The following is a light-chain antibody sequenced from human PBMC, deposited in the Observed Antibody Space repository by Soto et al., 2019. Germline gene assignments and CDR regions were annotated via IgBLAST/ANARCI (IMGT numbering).Light chain of an antibody. CDR3: QQYGSQSWT. J-gene: IGKJ1*01. CDR2: GAS. Sequence: IVLTQSPGTLSLSLGERATLSCRASQSVCSNYLAWYQQKPGQAPRLLFYGASSRATGVPDRFSGSGSGTDFTLTISRLEPEDFAVYYCQQYGSQSWTFGQGTKVDIK. V-gene: IGKV3-20*01. CDR1: QSVCSNY.